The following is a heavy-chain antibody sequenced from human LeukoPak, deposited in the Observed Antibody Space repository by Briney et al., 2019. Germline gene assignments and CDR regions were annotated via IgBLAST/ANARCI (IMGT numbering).Heavy chain of an antibody. Sequence: PGGSLRLSYEVSGFTFNYYWMHWIRQAPGKGLEWVSRTNSTGTGTSYADSVKGRFTISRDNAKNTLYLQMHSLRVDDTAVYYCTRSDSGLYRYWGRGTLVTVSS. CDR3: TRSDSGLYRY. J-gene: IGHJ4*02. V-gene: IGHV3-74*01. CDR1: GFTFNYYW. D-gene: IGHD3-10*01. CDR2: TNSTGTGT.